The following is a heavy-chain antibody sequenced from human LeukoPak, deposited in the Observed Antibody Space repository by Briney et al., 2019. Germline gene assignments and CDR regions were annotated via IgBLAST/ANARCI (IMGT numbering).Heavy chain of an antibody. V-gene: IGHV1-8*01. CDR3: VSDRSDGGYAESNGYPTFDL. CDR1: GYTFTSYD. Sequence: ASVKVSCKASGYTFTSYDINWVRQATGQGLEWMGWMNPNSGNTGYAQKFQGRVTMTRNTSISTAYMELSSLRSEDTAVYCCVSDRSDGGYAESNGYPTFDLWERGTLVTVSS. J-gene: IGHJ2*01. D-gene: IGHD5-24*01. CDR2: MNPNSGNT.